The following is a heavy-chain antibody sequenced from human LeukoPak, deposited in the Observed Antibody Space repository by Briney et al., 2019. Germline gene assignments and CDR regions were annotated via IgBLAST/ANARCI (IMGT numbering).Heavy chain of an antibody. Sequence: PGGSLRLSCAASGFTFSSFGMHWVRQAPGKGLEWVSAISGSGGSTYYADSVKGRFTISRDNSKNTLYLQMNSLRAEDTAVYYCAKMESAYSGSYRKGWFDPWGQGTLVTVSS. CDR3: AKMESAYSGSYRKGWFDP. V-gene: IGHV3-23*01. CDR1: GFTFSSFG. D-gene: IGHD1-26*01. J-gene: IGHJ5*02. CDR2: ISGSGGST.